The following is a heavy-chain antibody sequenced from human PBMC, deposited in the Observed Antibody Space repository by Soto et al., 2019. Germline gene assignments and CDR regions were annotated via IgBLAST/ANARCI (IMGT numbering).Heavy chain of an antibody. CDR2: INPSGGST. Sequence: SVKVSCKASGYTFTTYYMHWVRQAPGQGLEWMGIINPSGGSTSYAQKFQGRVTMTRDTSTSTVYMELSSLRSEDTAVYYCARRGSGSNPYYYYGMDVWGQGTTVTVSS. CDR1: GYTFTTYY. V-gene: IGHV1-46*01. CDR3: ARRGSGSNPYYYYGMDV. J-gene: IGHJ6*02. D-gene: IGHD3-10*01.